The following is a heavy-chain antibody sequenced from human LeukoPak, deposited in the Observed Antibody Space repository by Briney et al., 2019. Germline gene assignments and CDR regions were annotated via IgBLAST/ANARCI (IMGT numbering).Heavy chain of an antibody. CDR3: ARDPGPYGDYMDV. V-gene: IGHV3-23*01. D-gene: IGHD1-1*01. J-gene: IGHJ6*03. Sequence: PGGSLRLSCAASGFTFSSYAMSWVRQAPGKGLEWVSAISGSGGSTYYADSAKGRFTISRDNSKNTLYLQMNSLRVEDTAVYYCARDPGPYGDYMDVWGKGTTVTVSS. CDR2: ISGSGGST. CDR1: GFTFSSYA.